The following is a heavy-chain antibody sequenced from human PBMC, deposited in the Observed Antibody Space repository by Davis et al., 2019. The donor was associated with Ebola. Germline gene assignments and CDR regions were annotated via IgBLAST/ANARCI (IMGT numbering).Heavy chain of an antibody. V-gene: IGHV4-31*03. Sequence: PSETLSLTCTVSGGSISRGGSYWTWIRQHPGKGLEWIGYIYYSGSTYYKPSLNSRFTISLDTSKNQFSLNLYSVTAAETAVYYCARDLRYDSSGYDYYFYMDVWGKGTTVTVSS. CDR3: ARDLRYDSSGYDYYFYMDV. D-gene: IGHD3-22*01. J-gene: IGHJ6*03. CDR1: GGSISRGGSY. CDR2: IYYSGST.